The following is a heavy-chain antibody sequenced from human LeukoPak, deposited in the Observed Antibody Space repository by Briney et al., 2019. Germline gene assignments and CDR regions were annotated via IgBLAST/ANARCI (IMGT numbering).Heavy chain of an antibody. CDR2: ISGSGGGT. CDR1: GFTFSSYS. V-gene: IGHV3-23*01. J-gene: IGHJ4*02. D-gene: IGHD2-2*01. CDR3: AKMGGRISAAVDN. Sequence: PGGSLRLSCAASGFTFSSYSMNWVRQAPGKGLGWVSGISGSGGGTYYADSVKGRFTISRDNSKSTLYLQMNSLRVEDTAVYYCAKMGGRISAAVDNWGQGTLVTVSS.